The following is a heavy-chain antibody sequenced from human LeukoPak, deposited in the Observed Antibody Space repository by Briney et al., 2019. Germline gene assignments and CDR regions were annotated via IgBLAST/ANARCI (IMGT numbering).Heavy chain of an antibody. Sequence: GGSLRLSCAASGFIFDDYAMHWVRQAPGKGLEWVSLISGNGGSIYYADSVKGRFTISRDNSKNSLYLQMNSLRTEDTALYYCTSIDYWGQGTLVTVSS. CDR3: TSIDY. J-gene: IGHJ4*02. D-gene: IGHD2-21*01. CDR2: ISGNGGSI. CDR1: GFIFDDYA. V-gene: IGHV3-43*02.